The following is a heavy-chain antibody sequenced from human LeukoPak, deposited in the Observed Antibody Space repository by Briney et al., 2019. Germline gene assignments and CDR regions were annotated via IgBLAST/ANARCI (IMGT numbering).Heavy chain of an antibody. CDR2: ITGGGGII. J-gene: IGHJ4*02. V-gene: IGHV3-23*01. CDR3: AKDSTYWGFDY. CDR1: GLTFSSYA. Sequence: PGGSLRLSCAVSGLTFSSYAMSWARQAPGKGLECVSIITGGGGIIYYAGSVKDRFTISRDNSKNTVYLQMNSLRAEDTAVYYCAKDSTYWGFDYWGQGTLVTVSS. D-gene: IGHD7-27*01.